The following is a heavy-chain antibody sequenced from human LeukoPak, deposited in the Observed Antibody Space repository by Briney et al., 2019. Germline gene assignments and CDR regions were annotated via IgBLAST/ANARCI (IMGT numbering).Heavy chain of an antibody. D-gene: IGHD2-2*01. CDR3: AKGAGYCSSTSCIYYFYGMDV. CDR2: IRGSGGGT. J-gene: IGHJ6*02. V-gene: IGHV3-23*01. Sequence: PGGSLRLSCAASGFTFSSYAMSWVRQAPGKGLEWVSTIRGSGGGTYYADSVKGRFTISRDSSKNTLYLQMNSLRGEDTAVYYCAKGAGYCSSTSCIYYFYGMDVWGQGTTVTVSS. CDR1: GFTFSSYA.